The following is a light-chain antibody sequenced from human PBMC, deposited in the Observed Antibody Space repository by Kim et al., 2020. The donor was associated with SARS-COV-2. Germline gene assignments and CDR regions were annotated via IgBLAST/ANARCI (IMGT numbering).Light chain of an antibody. Sequence: SLSPGERATLSCRVSQSISNYLAWYQQKAGQAPRLLIYDASNRATGIPPRFSGSGSGTDFTLTISSLEPEDFAIYYCQQRSNWPLTFGGGTKLEI. J-gene: IGKJ4*01. CDR2: DAS. V-gene: IGKV3-11*01. CDR3: QQRSNWPLT. CDR1: QSISNY.